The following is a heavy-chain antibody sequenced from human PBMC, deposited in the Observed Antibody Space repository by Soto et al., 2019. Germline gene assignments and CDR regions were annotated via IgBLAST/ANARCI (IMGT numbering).Heavy chain of an antibody. CDR1: GGSVSNKTYY. D-gene: IGHD4-17*01. V-gene: IGHV4-61*01. Sequence: PAETLSLTCSVSGGSVSNKTYYWSWIRQPPGKRLEWIGYVYYSGTTNYNPSLKSRVTISVDLSKNQFSLRLSSVTTADTALYYCARTTAVPNTLRSRYFFDYWGQGTLVTVSS. J-gene: IGHJ4*02. CDR3: ARTTAVPNTLRSRYFFDY. CDR2: VYYSGTT.